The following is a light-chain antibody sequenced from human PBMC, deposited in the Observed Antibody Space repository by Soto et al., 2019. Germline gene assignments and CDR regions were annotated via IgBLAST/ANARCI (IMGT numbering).Light chain of an antibody. J-gene: IGKJ2*01. V-gene: IGKV1-5*03. CDR2: KAS. Sequence: DIQMTQSPTTLSASIGDRVTITCRASQSVGSWLAWYQQKPGKAPKLLIHKASNLESGVSSRFSGGGSGTEFTLTINSLQPDDFASYYCQQYSSNVYTFGLGTKLEIE. CDR3: QQYSSNVYT. CDR1: QSVGSW.